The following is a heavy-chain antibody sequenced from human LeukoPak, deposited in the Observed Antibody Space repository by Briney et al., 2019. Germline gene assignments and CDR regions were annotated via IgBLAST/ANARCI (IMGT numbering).Heavy chain of an antibody. CDR2: ISAYNGKT. V-gene: IGHV1-18*01. CDR3: ARGGAPKRERHSYYYYYYMDV. Sequence: VAAVKVFCKASGYIFTLYGISWVGQASGQWLECMGWISAYNGKTKYAQKMQGRFTTTTDTSTSTAYTELRRRRSDDTAVYYCARGGAPKRERHSYYYYYYMDVWGKGTTLTVSS. D-gene: IGHD5-12*01. CDR1: GYIFTLYG. J-gene: IGHJ6*03.